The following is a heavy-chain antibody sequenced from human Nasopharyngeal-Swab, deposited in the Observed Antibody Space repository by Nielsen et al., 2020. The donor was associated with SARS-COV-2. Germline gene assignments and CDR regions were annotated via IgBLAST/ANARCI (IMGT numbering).Heavy chain of an antibody. Sequence: SETLSLTCAVSGGFISSYSWSWIRLPPGKVLEWIGYIYYSGSTNYSPSLKSRVTISVDTSKYQLSLKLNSVTAADTPVYYCARTAVYYYMDVWGKGTTVTVSS. CDR3: ARTAVYYYMDV. CDR1: GGFISSYS. D-gene: IGHD6-19*01. V-gene: IGHV4-59*01. J-gene: IGHJ6*03. CDR2: IYYSGST.